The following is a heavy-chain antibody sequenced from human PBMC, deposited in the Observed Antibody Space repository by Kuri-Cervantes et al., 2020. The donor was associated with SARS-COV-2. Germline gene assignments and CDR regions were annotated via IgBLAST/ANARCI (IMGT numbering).Heavy chain of an antibody. J-gene: IGHJ4*02. CDR1: GFTFSSYG. D-gene: IGHD2-2*01. Sequence: GGSLRLSCAASGFTFSSYGMHWVRQAPGKGLEWVAVIWYDGSNKYYADSVKGRFTISRDNSKNTLYLQMNSLRAEDTAVYYCARGYCSSTSCSPLYWGQGTLVTVSS. CDR2: IWYDGSNK. CDR3: ARGYCSSTSCSPLY. V-gene: IGHV3-33*01.